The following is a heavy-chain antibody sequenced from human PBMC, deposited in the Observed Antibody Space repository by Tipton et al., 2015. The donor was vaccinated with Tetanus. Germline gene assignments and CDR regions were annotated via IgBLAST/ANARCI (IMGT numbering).Heavy chain of an antibody. V-gene: IGHV4-39*01. CDR3: ARPGVGGYTGYYFDF. CDR1: GGSINSGTFY. D-gene: IGHD5-12*01. J-gene: IGHJ4*02. CDR2: IYYNGNT. Sequence: GLVKPSETLSLTCTVSGGSINSGTFYWDWIRQTPGKGLEWIGNIYYNGNTLQNPSLKSRVTMSLDKSKNQFSLKLRSVTAADTAVYYCARPGVGGYTGYYFDFWGQGTVVTVSS.